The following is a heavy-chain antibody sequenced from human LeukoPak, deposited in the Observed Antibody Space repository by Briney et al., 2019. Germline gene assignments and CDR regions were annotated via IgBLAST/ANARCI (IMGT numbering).Heavy chain of an antibody. Sequence: SETLSLTCTVSGGSISNSYWTWIRQSPGTGLQYIAYVHDSGRTNYNPSLRSRATISIDTTRNQISLRLTSVTTADTAVYYCARDLLTTVTDTHYYYYGMDVWGQGTTVTVSS. CDR2: VHDSGRT. CDR1: GGSISNSY. CDR3: ARDLLTTVTDTHYYYYGMDV. V-gene: IGHV4-59*01. D-gene: IGHD4-17*01. J-gene: IGHJ6*02.